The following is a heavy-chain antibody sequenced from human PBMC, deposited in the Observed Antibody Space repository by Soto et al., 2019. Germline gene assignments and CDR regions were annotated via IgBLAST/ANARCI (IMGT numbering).Heavy chain of an antibody. Sequence: QVQLVESGGGVVQPGRSLRLSCAASGFTFGNHDMHWVRQAPGKGLEWVAFISYDGKNKYYVDSVKGRFTISRDNSKNTLSLHMNSLSTEDTAVYYCAKGPYRITWLFLEDWGQGTLVTVSS. CDR2: ISYDGKNK. D-gene: IGHD1-1*01. CDR1: GFTFGNHD. CDR3: AKGPYRITWLFLED. V-gene: IGHV3-30*18. J-gene: IGHJ4*02.